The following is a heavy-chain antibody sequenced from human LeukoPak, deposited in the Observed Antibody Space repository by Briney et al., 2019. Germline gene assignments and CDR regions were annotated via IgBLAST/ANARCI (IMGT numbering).Heavy chain of an antibody. V-gene: IGHV4-4*07. CDR1: GGSINGYY. Sequence: SETLSLTRTVSGGSINGYYWTWIRQSAGKGLEWIGRIYDTGSTTYNPSLESRVTMSLDTSKSQFSLRLSAVTAADTAVYYCARDSYGSGSSTIDYWGQGTQVTVSS. CDR2: IYDTGST. CDR3: ARDSYGSGSSTIDY. D-gene: IGHD3-10*01. J-gene: IGHJ4*02.